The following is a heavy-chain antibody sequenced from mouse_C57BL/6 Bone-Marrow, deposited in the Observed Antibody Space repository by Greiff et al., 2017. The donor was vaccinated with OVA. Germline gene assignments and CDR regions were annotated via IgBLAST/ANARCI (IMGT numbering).Heavy chain of an antibody. CDR1: GYTFTSYW. CDR2: IHPNSGST. Sequence: QVQLQQPGAELVKPGASVKLSCKASGYTFTSYWMHWVKQRPGQGLEWIGMIHPNSGSTNYNEKFKSKATLTVDKSSSTAYMQLSSLTSEDSAVYYCARNPPYYGSSLYYFDYWGQGTTLTVSS. J-gene: IGHJ2*01. D-gene: IGHD1-1*01. V-gene: IGHV1-64*01. CDR3: ARNPPYYGSSLYYFDY.